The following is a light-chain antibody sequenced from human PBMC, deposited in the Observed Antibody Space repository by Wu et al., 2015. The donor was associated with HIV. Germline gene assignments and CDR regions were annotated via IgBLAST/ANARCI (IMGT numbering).Light chain of an antibody. J-gene: IGKJ2*01. CDR2: GAS. Sequence: EIVLTQSPGTLSLSPGERATLSCRASQSVSSSYLAWYQQKPGQAPRLLIYGASSRATGIPDRFSGSGSGTDFTLTIINVEPEDSAVYYCQQRGNWPPYTFGQGTKVGIK. V-gene: IGKV3D-20*02. CDR3: QQRGNWPPYT. CDR1: QSVSSSY.